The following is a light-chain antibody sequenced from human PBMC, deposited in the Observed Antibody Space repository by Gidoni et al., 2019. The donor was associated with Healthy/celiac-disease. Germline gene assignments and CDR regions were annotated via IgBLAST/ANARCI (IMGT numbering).Light chain of an antibody. CDR1: QSISSY. Sequence: DIQMNQSPSSLSASVGDRVTITCRASQSISSYLNWYQQKPGKAPKLLIYAASSLQSGVPSRFSGSGSGTYFTLTIRSLQPDDFATYYCQQSYSTPLTFXGXTKVEIK. V-gene: IGKV1-39*01. J-gene: IGKJ4*01. CDR3: QQSYSTPLT. CDR2: AAS.